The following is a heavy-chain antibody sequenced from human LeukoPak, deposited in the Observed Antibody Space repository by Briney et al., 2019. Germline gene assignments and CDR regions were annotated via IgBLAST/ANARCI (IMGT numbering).Heavy chain of an antibody. D-gene: IGHD6-19*01. CDR1: GGSISSSY. Sequence: SETLSLTCTVSGGSISSSYWSWIRQPPGKGLEWIGYIYYSGSTNNNPSFKSRVAISVDTPKNQFSLELSSVTAADTAVYYCATWGIAVAGTFDYWGQGTLVTVST. CDR3: ATWGIAVAGTFDY. CDR2: IYYSGST. J-gene: IGHJ4*02. V-gene: IGHV4-59*08.